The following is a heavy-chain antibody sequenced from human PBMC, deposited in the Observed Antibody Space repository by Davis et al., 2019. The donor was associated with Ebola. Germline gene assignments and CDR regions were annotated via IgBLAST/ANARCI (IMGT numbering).Heavy chain of an antibody. CDR3: AKERDVVVPAAIYYYYYGMDV. CDR1: GFTFSSYS. V-gene: IGHV3-48*01. D-gene: IGHD2-2*01. Sequence: GGSLRLSCAASGFTFSSYSMNWVRQAPGKGLEWVSYISSSSSTIYYADSVKGRFTISRDNAKNSLYLQMNSLRAEDTAVYYCAKERDVVVPAAIYYYYYGMDVWGQGTTVTVSS. J-gene: IGHJ6*02. CDR2: ISSSSSTI.